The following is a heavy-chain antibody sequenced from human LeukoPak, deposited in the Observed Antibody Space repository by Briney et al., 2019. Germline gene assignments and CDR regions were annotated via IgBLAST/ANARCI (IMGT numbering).Heavy chain of an antibody. Sequence: KPSETLSLTCTVSCGSIRNYYWSWVRQPPGKGLEWIGYIHYSGSTNYNPSLKSRVTISVDTSKNQFSLKLNSVTSADTAVYYCASDRGLSPDWSQGTLVTVSS. CDR1: CGSIRNYY. CDR2: IHYSGST. CDR3: ASDRGLSPD. V-gene: IGHV4-59*01. J-gene: IGHJ4*01.